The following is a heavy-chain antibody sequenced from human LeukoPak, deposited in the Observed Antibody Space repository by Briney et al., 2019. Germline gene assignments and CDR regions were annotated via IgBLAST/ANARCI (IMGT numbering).Heavy chain of an antibody. V-gene: IGHV1-18*01. CDR1: GYTFTISG. CDR3: ARDYGYQVSY. CDR2: ISAYHGNT. Sequence: ASVTVSFTSSGYTFTISGISWVRQAPGLGLEWMGWISAYHGNTNYAQKLQGRLTLTTDTSANTAYMELRSLRSDDTAVYYCARDYGYQVSYWGQGTLVTVSS. D-gene: IGHD5-24*01. J-gene: IGHJ4*02.